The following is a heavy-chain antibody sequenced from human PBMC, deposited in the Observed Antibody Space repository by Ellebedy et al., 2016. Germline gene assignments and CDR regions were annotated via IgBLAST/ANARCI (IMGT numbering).Heavy chain of an antibody. J-gene: IGHJ5*02. V-gene: IGHV1-18*04. D-gene: IGHD1-7*01. CDR2: ISAYNDNI. Sequence: ASVKVSCKASGYSFTSYGISWVRQAPGQGLEWMGWISAYNDNINYAQNLQGRVTMTIDTSTSTAYMELRSLRSDDTAVYFCAREWNYGLIRGDPWGQGTLVTVSS. CDR1: GYSFTSYG. CDR3: AREWNYGLIRGDP.